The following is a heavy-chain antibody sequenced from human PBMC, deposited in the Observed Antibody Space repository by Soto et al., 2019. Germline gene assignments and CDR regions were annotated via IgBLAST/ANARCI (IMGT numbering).Heavy chain of an antibody. V-gene: IGHV4-30-2*02. D-gene: IGHD3-16*01. CDR3: ARSGHIFGGVV. CDR1: GGSISSGGYS. CDR2: IFYTGNT. Sequence: SETLSLTCAVSGGSISSGGYSWSWIRQPPGKGLEYIGYIFYTGNTNYNSSFKSRVTMSIDMSRNQISLNLNSVTAADTAVYYCARSGHIFGGVVWGQGILVTVSS. J-gene: IGHJ4*02.